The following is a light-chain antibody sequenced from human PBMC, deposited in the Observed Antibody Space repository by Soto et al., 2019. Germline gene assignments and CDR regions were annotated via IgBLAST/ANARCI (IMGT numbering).Light chain of an antibody. V-gene: IGKV4-1*01. Sequence: DIVLTQSPDSLAVSLGETATINCKTSQSALFSSSNKNYIAWYQRRPGQPLKLLFYWASTRASGVPDRFSASGSGTAFTLTISSLQPEDVAIYYCQQYFSIPMFTFAQGTKLQIK. J-gene: IGKJ2*01. CDR3: QQYFSIPMFT. CDR2: WAS. CDR1: QSALFSSSNKNY.